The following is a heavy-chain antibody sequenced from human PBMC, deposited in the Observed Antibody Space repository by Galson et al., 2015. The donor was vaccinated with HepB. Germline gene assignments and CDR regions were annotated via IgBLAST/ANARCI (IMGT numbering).Heavy chain of an antibody. CDR1: GFTFTTYG. J-gene: IGHJ4*02. Sequence: SLRLSCATSGFTFTTYGIHWVRQAPGKGLEWVAVISYDGTSKYYTDSVEGRFTISRDNSKNTLYLQMNSLRPEDTAIYYCAKGGYYDFWSAYDSWGQGALVTVSS. CDR2: ISYDGTSK. V-gene: IGHV3-30*18. CDR3: AKGGYYDFWSAYDS. D-gene: IGHD3-3*01.